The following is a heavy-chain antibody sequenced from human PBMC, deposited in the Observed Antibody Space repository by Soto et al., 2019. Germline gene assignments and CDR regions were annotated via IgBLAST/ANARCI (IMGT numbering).Heavy chain of an antibody. V-gene: IGHV4-39*01. CDR2: VYYSGST. CDR1: GFTFSSYA. Sequence: GSLRLSCAASGFTFSSYAMSRIRQPPGKGLEWIGSVYYSGSTYYNPSLKSRVTISVDTSNNQFSLKLSSVTAADTAVYYCARHQYYYDSSGYTLDYWGQGTLVTVSS. CDR3: ARHQYYYDSSGYTLDY. J-gene: IGHJ4*02. D-gene: IGHD3-22*01.